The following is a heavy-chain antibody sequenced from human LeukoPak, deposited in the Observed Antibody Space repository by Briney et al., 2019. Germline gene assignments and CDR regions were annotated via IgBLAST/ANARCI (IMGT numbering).Heavy chain of an antibody. V-gene: IGHV4-34*01. D-gene: IGHD3-22*01. CDR2: INHSGST. J-gene: IGHJ5*02. CDR1: GGSFSGYY. CDR3: ARARGVVITLRTYNWFDP. Sequence: SETLSLTCAVYGGSFSGYYWSWIRQPPGKGLEWIGEINHSGSTNYNPSLKSRVTISVDTSKNQFSLKLSSVTAADTAVYYCARARGVVITLRTYNWFDPWGQGTLVTVSS.